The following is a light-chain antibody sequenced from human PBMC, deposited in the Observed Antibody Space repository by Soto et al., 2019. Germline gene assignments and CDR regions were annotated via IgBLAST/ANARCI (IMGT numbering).Light chain of an antibody. CDR2: GNN. V-gene: IGLV1-40*01. CDR3: QSYDSRLSGWR. Sequence: QSVLTQPPSVSGAPGQRVTIPCTGSSSNIGAGYDVHWYQQLPGTTPKLLIYGNNNRPSGVPDRFSGSKSGTSASLAITGLQAEDEADYYCQSYDSRLSGWRFGGGTKLTVL. J-gene: IGLJ2*01. CDR1: SSNIGAGYD.